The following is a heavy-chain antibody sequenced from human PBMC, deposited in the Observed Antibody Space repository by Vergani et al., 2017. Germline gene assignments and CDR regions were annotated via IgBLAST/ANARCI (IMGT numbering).Heavy chain of an antibody. V-gene: IGHV3-21*01. Sequence: EVQLVESGGGLVKPGGSLRLSCAASGFTFSSYSMTWVRQAPGKGLEWVSSISSSSSYIYYADSVKGRFTISRDNAKNSLYLQMNSLRAEDTAVYYCASAQRGSMMRTFAAWTALDYWGQGTLVTVSS. J-gene: IGHJ4*02. CDR2: ISSSSSYI. CDR3: ASAQRGSMMRTFAAWTALDY. D-gene: IGHD3-16*01. CDR1: GFTFSSYS.